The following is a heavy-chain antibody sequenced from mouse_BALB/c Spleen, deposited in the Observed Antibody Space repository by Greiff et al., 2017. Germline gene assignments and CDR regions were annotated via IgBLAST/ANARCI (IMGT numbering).Heavy chain of an antibody. D-gene: IGHD4-1*01. J-gene: IGHJ2*01. V-gene: IGHV1-4*01. CDR3: ARTGKGSYFDY. Sequence: VHLVESGAELARPGASVKMSCKASGYTFTSYTMHWVKQRPGQGLEWIGYINPSSGYTNYNQKFKDKATLTADKSSSTAYMQLSSLTSEDSAVYYCARTGKGSYFDYWGEGTTLTDSS. CDR1: GYTFTSYT. CDR2: INPSSGYT.